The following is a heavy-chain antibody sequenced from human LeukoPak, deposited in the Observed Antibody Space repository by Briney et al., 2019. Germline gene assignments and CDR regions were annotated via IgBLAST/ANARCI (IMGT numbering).Heavy chain of an antibody. CDR1: GFTFSDYY. D-gene: IGHD3-10*01. Sequence: GGSLRLSCAASGFTFSDYYMSWIRQAPGKGLEWVSYISSSGSTIYYADSVKGRFTISRDNAKNSLYLQMNSLRAEDTAVYYGGRGGGSGSGSYMAFDIWGQGTMVTVSS. J-gene: IGHJ3*02. CDR3: GRGGGSGSGSYMAFDI. V-gene: IGHV3-11*01. CDR2: ISSSGSTI.